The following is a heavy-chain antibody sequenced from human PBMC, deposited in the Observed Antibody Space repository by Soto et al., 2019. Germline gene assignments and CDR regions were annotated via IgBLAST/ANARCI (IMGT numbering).Heavy chain of an antibody. D-gene: IGHD2-2*01. V-gene: IGHV3-21*01. CDR1: GFNFSSKT. CDR3: EKDSCSTTSSRRAFAC. J-gene: IGHJ4*02. CDR2: ISSESSYI. Sequence: EVQLVESGGGLVKPGGSLRLTCVDSGFNFSSKTMNWVRQAPGKGLEWVSSISSESSYIYYTESLKGRFTISRDNAKRSLYLQWNSMRPVDTAVYYSEKDSCSTTSSRRAFACWGQGPLVNVSP.